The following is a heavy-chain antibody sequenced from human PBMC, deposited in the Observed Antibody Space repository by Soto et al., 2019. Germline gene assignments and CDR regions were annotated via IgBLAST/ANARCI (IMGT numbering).Heavy chain of an antibody. D-gene: IGHD3-22*01. Sequence: PSETLSLTCVVSGGSISGRNWWSWVRQAPGKGLEWIGEVFHSGDTTYTPPLRSRVTISVDKSKNQFSLKLNSVTAAGTAVYYCARLIYDSRLNYFYFDFWGQGALVTVSS. CDR1: GGSISGRNW. CDR2: VFHSGDT. CDR3: ARLIYDSRLNYFYFDF. V-gene: IGHV4-4*02. J-gene: IGHJ4*02.